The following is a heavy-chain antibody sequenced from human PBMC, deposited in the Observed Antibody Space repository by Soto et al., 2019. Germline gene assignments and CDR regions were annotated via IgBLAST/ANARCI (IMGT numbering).Heavy chain of an antibody. Sequence: LRLSCAASGFPFSSTDMTWVRQAPGKGLDWVSTIDGSGGTTYYADSVKGRFTISRDNSMNTVYLRMNSLRADDTALYYCAKNSGWFNTWGQGALVTVSS. D-gene: IGHD3-10*01. CDR2: IDGSGGTT. J-gene: IGHJ5*02. V-gene: IGHV3-23*01. CDR3: AKNSGWFNT. CDR1: GFPFSSTD.